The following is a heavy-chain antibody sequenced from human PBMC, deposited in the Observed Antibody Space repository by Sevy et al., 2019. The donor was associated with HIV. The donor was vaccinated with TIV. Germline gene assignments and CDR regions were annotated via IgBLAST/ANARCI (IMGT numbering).Heavy chain of an antibody. Sequence: GGSLRLSCAASGFSLNSFWMNWVRQTPGKGLEWVANINQNGSVTYYVDSVKGRFTISRHNSRNLLYLQMTSLRVEDTALYYCVRAVATNGSFWGQGTLVTVSS. CDR2: INQNGSVT. V-gene: IGHV3-7*01. D-gene: IGHD2-15*01. CDR3: VRAVATNGSF. CDR1: GFSLNSFW. J-gene: IGHJ4*02.